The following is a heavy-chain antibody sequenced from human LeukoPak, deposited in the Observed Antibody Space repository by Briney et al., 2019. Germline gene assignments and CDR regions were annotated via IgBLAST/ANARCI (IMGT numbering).Heavy chain of an antibody. CDR1: GFSFNTYG. CDR3: AKGPNYYYYYYMDV. J-gene: IGHJ6*03. CDR2: IRFDGTNK. V-gene: IGHV3-30*02. Sequence: GGSLRLSCAASGFSFNTYGMHWVRQAPGKGLEWVAFIRFDGTNKYYADSVKGRFTISRDNSKNTLYLQMNSLRAEDSAVYYCAKGPNYYYYYYMDVWGKGTSVTVSS.